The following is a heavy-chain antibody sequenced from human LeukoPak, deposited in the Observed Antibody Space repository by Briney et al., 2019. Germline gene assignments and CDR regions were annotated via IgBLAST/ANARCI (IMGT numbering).Heavy chain of an antibody. J-gene: IGHJ4*02. V-gene: IGHV3-21*01. CDR2: ISSTSTYI. Sequence: NPGGSLRLSCAASEFTFSSYTINWVRQAPGKGLEWVSSISSTSTYISYADSVKGRFTISRDNAKNSLYLQMNSLRAEVTAVYYCARGGGNFDYWGQGTLVTVSS. D-gene: IGHD2-15*01. CDR3: ARGGGNFDY. CDR1: EFTFSSYT.